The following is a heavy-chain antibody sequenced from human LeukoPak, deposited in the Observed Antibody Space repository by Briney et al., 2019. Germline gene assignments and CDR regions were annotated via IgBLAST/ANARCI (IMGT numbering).Heavy chain of an antibody. CDR3: ARDLGSGSYSPIDY. CDR1: GFTFSSYA. V-gene: IGHV3-30-3*01. D-gene: IGHD1-26*01. CDR2: ISYDGSNK. Sequence: GGSLRLSCAASGFTFSSYAMHWVRQAPGKGLEWVAVISYDGSNKYYADSVKGRFTISRDNSKNTLYLQMNSLRAEDTAVYYCARDLGSGSYSPIDYWGQGTLVTVSS. J-gene: IGHJ4*02.